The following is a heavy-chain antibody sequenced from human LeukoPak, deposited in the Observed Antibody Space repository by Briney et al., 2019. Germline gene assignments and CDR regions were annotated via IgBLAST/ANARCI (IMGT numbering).Heavy chain of an antibody. V-gene: IGHV1-2*02. J-gene: IGHJ4*02. CDR2: INPNSGGT. CDR3: ARDYDSSGYGRGTGGY. CDR1: GYTFTGYY. D-gene: IGHD3-22*01. Sequence: ASVKVSCKASGYTFTGYYMHWVRQAPGQGLEWMGWINPNSGGTNYAQKFQGRVTMTGDTSISTAYMELSRLRSDDTAVYYCARDYDSSGYGRGTGGYWGQGTLVTVSS.